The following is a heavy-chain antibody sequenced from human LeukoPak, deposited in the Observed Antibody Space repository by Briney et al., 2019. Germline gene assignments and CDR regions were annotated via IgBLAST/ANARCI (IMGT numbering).Heavy chain of an antibody. CDR1: GFTFSSYA. J-gene: IGHJ4*02. CDR3: ARDQMEYYYDSSGYYGD. V-gene: IGHV3-23*01. D-gene: IGHD3-22*01. Sequence: PGGSLRLSCAASGFTFSSYAMTWVRQAPGKGLEWVSAITSSGGSTYYADSVKGRFTISRDNSKNTLYLQMNSLRAEDTAVYYCARDQMEYYYDSSGYYGDWGQGTLVTVSS. CDR2: ITSSGGST.